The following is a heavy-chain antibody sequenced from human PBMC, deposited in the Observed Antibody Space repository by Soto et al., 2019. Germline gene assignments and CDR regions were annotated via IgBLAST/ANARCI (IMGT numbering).Heavy chain of an antibody. J-gene: IGHJ5*02. D-gene: IGHD3-16*01. CDR2: IYSSGTT. CDR1: GGSINFGGYY. CDR3: ASYIWGSWRSLAS. V-gene: IGHV4-31*03. Sequence: NPSETLSLTCTVSGGSINFGGYYWTWIRQHPGKGLEWIGYIYSSGTTYYNPSLESRITMSVDASKNQFSLKLTSVTAADTAMYFCASYIWGSWRSLASWGQGTQVTVSS.